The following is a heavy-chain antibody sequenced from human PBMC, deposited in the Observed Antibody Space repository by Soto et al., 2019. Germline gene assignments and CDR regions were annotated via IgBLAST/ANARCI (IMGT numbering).Heavy chain of an antibody. D-gene: IGHD3-22*01. J-gene: IGHJ4*02. CDR3: ARDRADYYDSTGPEY. Sequence: PGGSLILSCVASGFTFSRYWMHWVRPAPGKGLVWVSRIYSDGSSTSYADSVKGRFTISRDNAKNTLYLQMNSLRAEDTAVYYCARDRADYYDSTGPEYWGQGTLVNVS. CDR1: GFTFSRYW. V-gene: IGHV3-74*01. CDR2: IYSDGSST.